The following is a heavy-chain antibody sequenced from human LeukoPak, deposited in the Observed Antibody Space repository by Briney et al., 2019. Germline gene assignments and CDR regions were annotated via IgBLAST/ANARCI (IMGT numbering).Heavy chain of an antibody. CDR3: ARGPGYSSSWYRFFGY. CDR2: IYYSGST. Sequence: SETLSLTCTVSGGSISSSSYYWGSIRQPPGKGLEWIANIYYSGSTYLNPSLKSRVTISIDTSKNQFSLKLSSVTAADTAVYYCARGPGYSSSWYRFFGYWGQGTLVTVSS. J-gene: IGHJ4*02. D-gene: IGHD6-13*01. CDR1: GGSISSSSYY. V-gene: IGHV4-39*01.